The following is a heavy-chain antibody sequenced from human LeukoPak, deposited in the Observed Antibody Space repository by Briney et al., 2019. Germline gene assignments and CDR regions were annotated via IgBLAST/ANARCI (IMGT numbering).Heavy chain of an antibody. Sequence: PSETLSLTCTVSGGSIGSSTYSWGWVRQPPGKGLEWLGSISYTGTTYYNPSLKSRVTISVDTSKNQFSLKLSSVTAADTAVYYCAREGPDGSGIYYNPLDYWGQGALVTVSS. CDR1: GGSIGSSTYS. CDR2: ISYTGTT. J-gene: IGHJ4*02. V-gene: IGHV4-39*02. CDR3: AREGPDGSGIYYNPLDY. D-gene: IGHD3-10*01.